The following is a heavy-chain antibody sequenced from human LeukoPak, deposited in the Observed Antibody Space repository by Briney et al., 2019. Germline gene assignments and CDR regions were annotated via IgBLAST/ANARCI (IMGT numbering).Heavy chain of an antibody. CDR2: IKHSGST. Sequence: SETLSLTCAVYGGSFSGYYWSWIRQPPGKGLEWIGEIKHSGSTNYNPSLKSRVTISVDTSKNQFSLKLSSVTTADTAVYYCARGQAFDLWGRGTLVTVSS. CDR1: GGSFSGYY. J-gene: IGHJ2*01. CDR3: ARGQAFDL. V-gene: IGHV4-34*01.